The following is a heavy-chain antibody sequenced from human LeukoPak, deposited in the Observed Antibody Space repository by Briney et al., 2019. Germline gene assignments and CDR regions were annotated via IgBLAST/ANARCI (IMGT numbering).Heavy chain of an antibody. Sequence: ASVKVSCKASGYTFTSYDINWVRQATGQGLEWMGWMNPNSGNTGYAQKFQGRVTTTRNTSISTAYLQWSSLKASDTAMYYCARLGYYGSGSLYNWFDPWGQGTLVTVSS. J-gene: IGHJ5*02. CDR1: GYTFTSYD. CDR2: MNPNSGNT. D-gene: IGHD3-10*01. CDR3: ARLGYYGSGSLYNWFDP. V-gene: IGHV1-8*01.